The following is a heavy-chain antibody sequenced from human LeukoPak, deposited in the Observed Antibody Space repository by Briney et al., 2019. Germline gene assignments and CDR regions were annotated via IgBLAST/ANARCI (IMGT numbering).Heavy chain of an antibody. D-gene: IGHD6-13*01. V-gene: IGHV3-23*01. J-gene: IGHJ4*02. CDR3: ARDLGYSSSWYLNY. CDR2: ISGSGGST. CDR1: GFTFSSYA. Sequence: GGSLRLSCAVSGFTFSSYAMSWVRQAPGKGLEWVSAISGSGGSTYYADSVKGRFTISRDNSKNTLYLQMKSLRAEDTAVYYCARDLGYSSSWYLNYWGQGTLVTVSS.